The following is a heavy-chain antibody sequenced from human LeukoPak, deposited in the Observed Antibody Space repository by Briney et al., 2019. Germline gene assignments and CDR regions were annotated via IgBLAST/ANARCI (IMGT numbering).Heavy chain of an antibody. V-gene: IGHV4-4*02. CDR1: GGSVSSTNW. CDR2: VHLDGRT. D-gene: IGHD6-25*01. CDR3: AREGGFYRPLDY. Sequence: SETLSLTCGVSGGSVSSTNWWTWIRQPPGKGLEWIGEVHLDGRTNFNPSLKSRLTMSVDLSENHISLKLTSVTAADTAVYYCAREGGFYRPLDYSGQGTLVTVSS. J-gene: IGHJ4*02.